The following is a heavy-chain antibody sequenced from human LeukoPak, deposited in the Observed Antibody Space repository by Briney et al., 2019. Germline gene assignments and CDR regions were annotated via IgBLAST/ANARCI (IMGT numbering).Heavy chain of an antibody. V-gene: IGHV3-49*04. CDR2: IRSKAYGGTT. Sequence: GRVLQLSCTAPGFTFGDYPMSWVRQAPGKGLEWVGFIRSKAYGGTTEYAASVKGRFTISRDDSKSIAYLQMNSLKTEDTAVYYCTSGDYVRDYFDYWAQRTLVTVSS. D-gene: IGHD3-10*02. J-gene: IGHJ4*02. CDR1: GFTFGDYP. CDR3: TSGDYVRDYFDY.